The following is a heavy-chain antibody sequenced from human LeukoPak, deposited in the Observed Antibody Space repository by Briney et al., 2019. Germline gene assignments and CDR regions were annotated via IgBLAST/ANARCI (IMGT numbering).Heavy chain of an antibody. CDR2: IVVGSGNT. Sequence: SVKVSCKASGFTFTGSAVQWVRQARGQRLEWIGWIVVGSGNTNYAQKFQERVTITRDMSTSTAYMELSSLRSEDTAVYYCAANSPTTGTRKRYFDYWGQGTLVTVSS. J-gene: IGHJ4*02. V-gene: IGHV1-58*01. CDR1: GFTFTGSA. D-gene: IGHD1-1*01. CDR3: AANSPTTGTRKRYFDY.